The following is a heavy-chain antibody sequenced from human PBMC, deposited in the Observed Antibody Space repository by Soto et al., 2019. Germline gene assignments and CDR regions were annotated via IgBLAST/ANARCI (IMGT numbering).Heavy chain of an antibody. CDR1: GFTFRSYA. D-gene: IGHD6-13*01. J-gene: IGHJ4*02. CDR3: ARGDSNSWSDY. Sequence: QVQLVESGGGVVQPGRSLRLSCAASGFTFRSYAMDWVRQAPGKGLEWVAVISYDGTNKYYADSVKGRFTISSDNSKNTLSLQMNSLRAEDTAVYYCARGDSNSWSDYWGQGTLVTVSS. CDR2: ISYDGTNK. V-gene: IGHV3-30*01.